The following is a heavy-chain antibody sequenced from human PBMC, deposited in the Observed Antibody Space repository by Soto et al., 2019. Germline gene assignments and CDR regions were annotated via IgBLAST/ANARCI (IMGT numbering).Heavy chain of an antibody. CDR3: ATSYYNFWSAHYLAYFDY. J-gene: IGHJ4*02. Sequence: QVQLQQWGAGLLKPSETLSLTCAVYGVSFTGYYWSWIRQPPGKGLEWIGEISHSGSTNYNTSLKTPVTTSIDTYKRQFSMKLSSVTAADTAVYYCATSYYNFWSAHYLAYFDYWGQGNLVTVSS. D-gene: IGHD3-3*01. CDR2: ISHSGST. V-gene: IGHV4-34*01. CDR1: GVSFTGYY.